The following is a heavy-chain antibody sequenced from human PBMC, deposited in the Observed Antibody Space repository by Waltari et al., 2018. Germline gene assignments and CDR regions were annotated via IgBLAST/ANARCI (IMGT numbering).Heavy chain of an antibody. V-gene: IGHV5-51*01. CDR1: GYSFTSYW. D-gene: IGHD2-15*01. CDR3: ALPGGVGYCSGGSCPARI. Sequence: EVQLVQSGAEVKKPGESLKISCKGSGYSFTSYWIGWVRQMPGKGLEWMGIIHPGDSDTRYSPSFQGQVTISADKSISTAYLQWSSLKASDTAMYYCALPGGVGYCSGGSCPARIWGQGTLVTVSS. J-gene: IGHJ4*02. CDR2: IHPGDSDT.